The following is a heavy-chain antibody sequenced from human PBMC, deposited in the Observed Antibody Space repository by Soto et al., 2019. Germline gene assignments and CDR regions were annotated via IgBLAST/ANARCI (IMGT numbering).Heavy chain of an antibody. CDR1: GFTFSSYA. Sequence: PGGSLRLSCAASGFTFSSYAMSWVRQAPGKGLEWVSAISGSGGSTYYADSVKGRFTISRDNSKNTLYLQMNSLRAEDTAVYYCAKDLSPRIAAAGQATDYWGQGTLVTVSS. CDR3: AKDLSPRIAAAGQATDY. J-gene: IGHJ4*02. CDR2: ISGSGGST. V-gene: IGHV3-23*01. D-gene: IGHD6-13*01.